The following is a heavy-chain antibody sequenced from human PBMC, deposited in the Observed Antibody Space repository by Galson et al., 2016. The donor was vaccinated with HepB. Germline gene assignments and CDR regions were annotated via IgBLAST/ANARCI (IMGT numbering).Heavy chain of an antibody. CDR2: IDVGNGDT. CDR3: ARRCESYCLDS. J-gene: IGHJ4*02. V-gene: IGHV1-3*01. CDR1: GYIFTGYA. Sequence: SVKVSCKASGYIFTGYAIHWVRQAPGQRLEWMGWIDVGNGDTDSSQKFQGRFTISRDTSASIAYLELSSLTSEDTAIYYCARRCESYCLDSWGQGTLVTVSS. D-gene: IGHD1-26*01.